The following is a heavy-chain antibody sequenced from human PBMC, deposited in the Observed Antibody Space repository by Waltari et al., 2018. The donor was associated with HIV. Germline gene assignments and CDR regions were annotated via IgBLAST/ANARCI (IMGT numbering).Heavy chain of an antibody. V-gene: IGHV3-15*01. CDR2: IKSKNDGGTI. CDR1: GFTSLNAW. CDR3: VTDAVAVPLDTAY. J-gene: IGHJ4*02. Sequence: EVHLVESGGGWVKPAESFIVPCTVSGFTSLNAWISWVRQAPGKGVEWRGRIKSKNDGGTIDYAAPVKDRFTILRDDSKHTLYLEMSSLKIEDTGIYYCVTDAVAVPLDTAYWGQGTLVTVSS. D-gene: IGHD2-21*01.